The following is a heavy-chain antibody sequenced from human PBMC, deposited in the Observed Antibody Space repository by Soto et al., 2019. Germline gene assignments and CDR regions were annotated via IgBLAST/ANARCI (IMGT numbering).Heavy chain of an antibody. CDR3: AKDPPMVRGVIIHYWFDP. CDR1: GFTFSSYS. D-gene: IGHD3-10*01. J-gene: IGHJ5*02. CDR2: ISGSGGST. V-gene: IGHV3-23*01. Sequence: GGSLRLSCAASGFTFSSYSMSWVRQAPWKGLEWVSAISGSGGSTYYADSVKGRFTISRDNSKNTLYLQMNSLRAEDTAVYYCAKDPPMVRGVIIHYWFDPFGQGTLVTVSS.